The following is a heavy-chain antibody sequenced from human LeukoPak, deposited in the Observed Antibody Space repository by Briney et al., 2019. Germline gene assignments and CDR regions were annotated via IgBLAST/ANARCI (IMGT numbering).Heavy chain of an antibody. CDR3: ARDRGYGDYDFEEYNWFDP. V-gene: IGHV3-30-3*01. CDR1: GFTFSSYA. Sequence: GSLRLSCAASGFTFSSYAMHWVRQAPGKGLEWVAVISYDGSNKYYADSVKGRFTISRDNSKNTLYLQMNSLRAEDTAVYYCARDRGYGDYDFEEYNWFDPWGQGTLVTVSS. J-gene: IGHJ5*02. D-gene: IGHD4-17*01. CDR2: ISYDGSNK.